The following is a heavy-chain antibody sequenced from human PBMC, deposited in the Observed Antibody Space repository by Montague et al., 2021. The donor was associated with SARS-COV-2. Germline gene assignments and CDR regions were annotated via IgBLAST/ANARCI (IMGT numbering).Heavy chain of an antibody. D-gene: IGHD1-1*01. CDR1: GDSVAVLRAT. V-gene: IGHV6-1*01. CDR2: TYYRSKWYN. Sequence: CAISGDSVAVLRATSDGDTHAPTRGLESHGSTYYRSKWYNDYAVSLRGRVTINPDTSKNQFSLQLNSVTPEDTATYYCTSGREGNYNVMDVWGQGTTVTVSS. J-gene: IGHJ6*02. CDR3: TSGREGNYNVMDV.